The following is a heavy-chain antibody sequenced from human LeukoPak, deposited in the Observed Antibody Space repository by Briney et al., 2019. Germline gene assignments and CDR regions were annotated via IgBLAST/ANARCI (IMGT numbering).Heavy chain of an antibody. CDR2: INWNGGST. Sequence: GGSLRLSCAASGFTFNDYGMSWVRQAPGKGLEWVSGINWNGGSTGYADSVKGRFTISRDNAKNSLYLQMNSLRAEGTALYYCAKNPYSSSWYYFDYWGQGTLVTVSS. D-gene: IGHD6-13*01. V-gene: IGHV3-20*04. CDR3: AKNPYSSSWYYFDY. CDR1: GFTFNDYG. J-gene: IGHJ4*02.